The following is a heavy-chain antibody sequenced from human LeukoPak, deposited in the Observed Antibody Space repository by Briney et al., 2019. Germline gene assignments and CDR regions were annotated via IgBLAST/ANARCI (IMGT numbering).Heavy chain of an antibody. Sequence: ASVTVSCKVSGYTLTELSMHWVRQAPGKGLEWMGGFDPEDGETIYAQKFQGRVTMTEDTSTDTAYMELSSLRSEDTAVYYCATDLKGLHYDTSGRHFDYWGQGTLVTVSS. V-gene: IGHV1-24*01. J-gene: IGHJ4*02. CDR3: ATDLKGLHYDTSGRHFDY. CDR2: FDPEDGET. CDR1: GYTLTELS. D-gene: IGHD3-22*01.